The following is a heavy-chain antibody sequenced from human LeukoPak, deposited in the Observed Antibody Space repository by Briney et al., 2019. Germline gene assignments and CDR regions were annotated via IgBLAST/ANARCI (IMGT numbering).Heavy chain of an antibody. CDR1: GGSINSYY. CDR3: ARESPGSGWVFDP. J-gene: IGHJ5*02. CDR2: TYHSGTT. V-gene: IGHV4-59*01. D-gene: IGHD3-22*01. Sequence: SETLSLTCTVSGGSINSYYWSWIRQPPGKGLEWSGYTYHSGTTNYNPSLKGRVTISPDTSKNQFSLKLSSVTAADTAVYYCARESPGSGWVFDPWGQGTLVTVSS.